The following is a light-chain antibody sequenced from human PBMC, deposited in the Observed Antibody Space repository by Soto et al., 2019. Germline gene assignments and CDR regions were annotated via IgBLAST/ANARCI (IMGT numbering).Light chain of an antibody. CDR3: QQYNSYRT. Sequence: DIQMTQSPSTLSASVGDRLTITCRASQSVSTSLAWYQQKPGIAPKLLIYQASGLENGVPSRFSGSGSGTEFTLTISSLQPDDFATYYCQQYNSYRTFGQGTKVDIK. V-gene: IGKV1-5*03. CDR1: QSVSTS. J-gene: IGKJ1*01. CDR2: QAS.